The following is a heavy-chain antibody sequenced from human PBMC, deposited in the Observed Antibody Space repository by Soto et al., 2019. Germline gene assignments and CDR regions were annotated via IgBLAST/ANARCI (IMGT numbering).Heavy chain of an antibody. D-gene: IGHD7-27*01. J-gene: IGHJ4*02. V-gene: IGHV1-8*01. Sequence: QVQLVQSGAEVKKPGASVKVSCKASGYTFINYDINWVRQATGQGLEWMGWMNPNSGDTGYAQKFQGRVSMTRNAAISTAFMELSSLESDDTAVYYCARNRRETGDFDYWGQGTLVTFSS. CDR2: MNPNSGDT. CDR1: GYTFINYD. CDR3: ARNRRETGDFDY.